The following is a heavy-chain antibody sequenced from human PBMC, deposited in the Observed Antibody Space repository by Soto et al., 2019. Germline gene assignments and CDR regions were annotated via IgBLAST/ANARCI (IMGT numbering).Heavy chain of an antibody. CDR2: MNPNTGNT. V-gene: IGHV1-8*01. Sequence: QVQLVQSGAEVKKPGASVKVSCKASGYTFTNYDINWVRQAPGQGLEWMGWMNPNTGNTGYGHKFQGRVTMTRDNSISTAFMEVSSLRSEDTAVYYCETRRSMVRGVNHMDVWGRGTTVIVSS. D-gene: IGHD3-10*01. CDR1: GYTFTNYD. CDR3: ETRRSMVRGVNHMDV. J-gene: IGHJ6*02.